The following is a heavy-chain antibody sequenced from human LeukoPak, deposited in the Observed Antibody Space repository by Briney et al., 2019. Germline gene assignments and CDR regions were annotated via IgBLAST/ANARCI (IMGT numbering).Heavy chain of an antibody. CDR3: ARSRYYWNDAGPPDI. J-gene: IGHJ3*02. D-gene: IGHD1-1*01. CDR2: IIPIFGTA. V-gene: IGHV1-69*01. CDR1: GGTFSSYA. Sequence: ASMKVSCKASGGTFSSYAISWVRQARGQGLEWMGGIIPIFGTANYAQKFQGRVTITADESTSTAYMELSSLRSEDTAVYYCARSRYYWNDAGPPDIWGQGTMVTVSS.